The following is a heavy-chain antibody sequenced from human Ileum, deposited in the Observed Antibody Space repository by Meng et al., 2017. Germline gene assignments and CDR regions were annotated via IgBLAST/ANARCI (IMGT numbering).Heavy chain of an antibody. CDR2: MNSDGTTT. V-gene: IGHV3-74*02. CDR3: ARGGSSAWY. CDR1: GFTFSSYW. Sequence: EVQLVEYGGNLARPGGSLVLSCVSSGFTFSSYWMHWVRQAPGKGLVWVSRMNSDGTTTDYADSVKGRFTISRDNAKNTLYLQMNSLRAEDTAVYYCARGGSSAWYWGQGALVTVSS. J-gene: IGHJ4*02. D-gene: IGHD6-19*01.